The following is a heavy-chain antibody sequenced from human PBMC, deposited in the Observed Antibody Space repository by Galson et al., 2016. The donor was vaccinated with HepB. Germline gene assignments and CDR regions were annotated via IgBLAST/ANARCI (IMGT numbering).Heavy chain of an antibody. Sequence: SVKVSCKASGFTFTSSAVQWVRQARGQRLEWIGWIVVGSGNTNYAHKFQERVTITRDMSTSTAYMELSSLRSEDTAVYYCAAERSSSWYEYYYYGMDVWGQGTTVTVSS. CDR3: AAERSSSWYEYYYYGMDV. D-gene: IGHD6-13*01. J-gene: IGHJ6*02. CDR2: IVVGSGNT. V-gene: IGHV1-58*01. CDR1: GFTFTSSA.